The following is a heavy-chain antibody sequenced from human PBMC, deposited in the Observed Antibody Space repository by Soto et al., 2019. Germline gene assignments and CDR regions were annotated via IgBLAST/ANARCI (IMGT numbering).Heavy chain of an antibody. D-gene: IGHD3-10*01. CDR3: AKDPLVRGVTPHTFDS. CDR2: ISGSGGST. CDR1: GCTFSDFA. Sequence: VLLRLCWTAAGCTFSDFAGSWVLKETGKGLEWVSAISGSGGSTYYADSVKGRFTISRDNSKNTLYLKMNSLRAEDTAVYYCAKDPLVRGVTPHTFDSWGQGTLVTVSS. J-gene: IGHJ4*02. V-gene: IGHV3-23*01.